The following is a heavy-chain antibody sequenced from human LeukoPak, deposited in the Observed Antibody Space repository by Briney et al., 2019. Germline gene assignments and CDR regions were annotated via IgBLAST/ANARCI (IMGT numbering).Heavy chain of an antibody. CDR3: ARDKSYGSGSYYTSNWFDP. Sequence: SETLSLTCTVSGGSISSYYWSWIRQPAGKGLEWIGRIYTSGSTNYNPSLKSRVTMSVDTSKNQFSLKLSSVTAADTAVYYCARDKSYGSGSYYTSNWFDPWGQGTLVTVSS. J-gene: IGHJ5*02. CDR2: IYTSGST. V-gene: IGHV4-4*07. D-gene: IGHD3-10*01. CDR1: GGSISSYY.